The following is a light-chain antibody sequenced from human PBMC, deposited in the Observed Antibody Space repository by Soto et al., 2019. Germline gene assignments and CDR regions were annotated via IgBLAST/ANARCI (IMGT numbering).Light chain of an antibody. J-gene: IGLJ1*01. V-gene: IGLV1-40*01. Sequence: QSALAQPPSVCGAPGQKVAISCTGSSSNIGAGYDLHWYQQLPGTAPKLLLYGNSNRPSGVPDRFSGSKSGTSASLAITGLQAEDEADYYCQSYDSSLSAYVFGTGTKVTVL. CDR3: QSYDSSLSAYV. CDR1: SSNIGAGYD. CDR2: GNS.